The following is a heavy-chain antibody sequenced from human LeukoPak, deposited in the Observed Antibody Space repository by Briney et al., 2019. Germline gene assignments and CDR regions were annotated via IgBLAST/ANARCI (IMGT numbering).Heavy chain of an antibody. CDR2: IYTTGST. Sequence: SETLSLTCAVYGGSFSRYYWSWIRQPAGKGLEWIGHIYTTGSTSYNPSLKSRVTISGDTSKNQFSLKLSSVTATDTAVYYCARYQNWGSWYYFDYWGQGTLVTVSS. CDR1: GGSFSRYY. V-gene: IGHV4-59*10. CDR3: ARYQNWGSWYYFDY. D-gene: IGHD7-27*01. J-gene: IGHJ4*02.